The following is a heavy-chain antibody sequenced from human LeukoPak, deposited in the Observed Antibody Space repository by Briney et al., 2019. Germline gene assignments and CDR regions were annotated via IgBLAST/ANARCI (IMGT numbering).Heavy chain of an antibody. J-gene: IGHJ4*02. CDR2: INHSGST. CDR1: GGSFSGYY. D-gene: IGHD6-13*01. Sequence: SETLSLTCAVYGGSFSGYYWSWIRQPPGRGLEWIGEINHSGSTNYNPSLKSRVTISVDTSKNQFSLKLSSVTAADTAVYYCARVRIAAAGTGYFDYWGQGTLVTVSS. V-gene: IGHV4-34*01. CDR3: ARVRIAAAGTGYFDY.